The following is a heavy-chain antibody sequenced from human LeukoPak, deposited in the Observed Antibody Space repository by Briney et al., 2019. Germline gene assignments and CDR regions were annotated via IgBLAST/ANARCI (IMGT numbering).Heavy chain of an antibody. D-gene: IGHD6-19*01. CDR1: GFTFRSFA. J-gene: IGHJ6*02. CDR2: ISGSGDST. Sequence: GGSLRLSCAASGFTFRSFAVSWVRQAPGKGLEWVSVISGSGDSTSYADSVKGRFTISRDNSKNTLYLQMNSLRAEDTAVYYCAKDLQWLVRSGMDVWGQGTTVTVSS. CDR3: AKDLQWLVRSGMDV. V-gene: IGHV3-23*01.